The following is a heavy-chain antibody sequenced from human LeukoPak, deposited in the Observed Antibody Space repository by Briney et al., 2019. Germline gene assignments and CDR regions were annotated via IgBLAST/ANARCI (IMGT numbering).Heavy chain of an antibody. Sequence: PGGSLRLSCAASGLTFSGYTMNWVRQAPGKGLQWASSISTSGRYIYYADSLKGRFTISRDNGKNSLYLQMNSLSAEDTALYYCARRIDGYNTNYFDYWGQGTLVTVSS. V-gene: IGHV3-21*01. D-gene: IGHD5-24*01. J-gene: IGHJ4*02. CDR3: ARRIDGYNTNYFDY. CDR1: GLTFSGYT. CDR2: ISTSGRYI.